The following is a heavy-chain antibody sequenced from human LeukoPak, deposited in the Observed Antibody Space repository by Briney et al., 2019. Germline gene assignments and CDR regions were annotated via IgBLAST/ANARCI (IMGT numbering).Heavy chain of an antibody. J-gene: IGHJ4*02. CDR3: ANPPKVNSFDY. CDR2: ISGSGDNT. Sequence: GGSLRLSCAASGFTFSSYAMNWVRQAPGKGLEWISSISGSGDNTYYADSVKGRFTISRDNSKNTLYLQMNSLRAEDTAVYHCANPPKVNSFDYWGQGTLVTVSS. V-gene: IGHV3-23*01. D-gene: IGHD2/OR15-2a*01. CDR1: GFTFSSYA.